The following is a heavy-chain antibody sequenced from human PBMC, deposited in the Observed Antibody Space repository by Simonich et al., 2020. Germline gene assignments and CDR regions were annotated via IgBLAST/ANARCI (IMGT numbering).Heavy chain of an antibody. J-gene: IGHJ4*02. CDR3: AKDSGYCSGGSCYYFDY. CDR1: GFTFADYA. CDR2: IKLNSGSI. D-gene: IGHD2-15*01. V-gene: IGHV3-9*01. Sequence: EVQLVESGGGLVQPGRSLRLSCAASGFTFADYAMHWVRQAPGEGLVWGSGIKLNSGSIDYADSVNGRFTSSRYNAKYSLYLQMNSLRAEDTALYYCAKDSGYCSGGSCYYFDYWGQGTLVTVSS.